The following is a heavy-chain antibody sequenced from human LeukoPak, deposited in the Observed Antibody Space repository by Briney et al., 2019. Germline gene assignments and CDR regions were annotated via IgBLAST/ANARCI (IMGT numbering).Heavy chain of an antibody. CDR3: ARQNPNIGVVVAATPSNWFDP. CDR1: GYTFTSYY. J-gene: IGHJ5*02. V-gene: IGHV1-46*01. Sequence: ASVKVSCKASGYTFTSYYMHWVRQAPGQGLEWMGIINPSGGSTSYAQKLQGRVTMTTDTSTSTAYMELRSLRSDDTAVYYCARQNPNIGVVVAATPSNWFDPWGQGTLVTVSS. CDR2: INPSGGST. D-gene: IGHD2-15*01.